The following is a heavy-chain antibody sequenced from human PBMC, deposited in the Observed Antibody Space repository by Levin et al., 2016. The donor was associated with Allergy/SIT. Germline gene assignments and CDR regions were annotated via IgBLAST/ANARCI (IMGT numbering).Heavy chain of an antibody. V-gene: IGHV3-7*01. J-gene: IGHJ4*02. CDR1: GFTFSSYW. CDR2: IKQDGSEK. Sequence: GESLKISCAASGFTFSSYWMSWVRQAPGKGLEWVANIKQDGSEKYYVDSVKGRFTISRDNAKNSLYLQMNSLRAEDTAVYYCARPYCGGDCYYIDYWGQGTLVTVSS. D-gene: IGHD2-21*02. CDR3: ARPYCGGDCYYIDY.